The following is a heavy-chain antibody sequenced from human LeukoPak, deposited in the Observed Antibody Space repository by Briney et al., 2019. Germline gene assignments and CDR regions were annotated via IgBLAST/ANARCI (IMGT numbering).Heavy chain of an antibody. V-gene: IGHV3-23*01. J-gene: IGHJ3*02. D-gene: IGHD3-22*01. CDR2: ISGSGGST. Sequence: PGGSLRLSCAASGFTFSSYSMNWVRQAPGKGLEWVSAISGSGGSTYYADSVKGRFTISRDNSKNTLYLQMNSLRAEDTAVYYCAKDRVRYYDSSGTLDAFDIWGQGTMVTVSS. CDR1: GFTFSSYS. CDR3: AKDRVRYYDSSGTLDAFDI.